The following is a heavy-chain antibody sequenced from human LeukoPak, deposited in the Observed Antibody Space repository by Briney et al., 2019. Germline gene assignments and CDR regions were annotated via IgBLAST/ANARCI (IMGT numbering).Heavy chain of an antibody. CDR3: VRNSGSGWSVRYDY. Sequence: GGSLRLSCAASGFTFDDYGMSWVRQAPGKGLEWVSGINWNGGSTGYADSVKGRFTISRDNAKNSLYLQMNSLRAEDTALYYCVRNSGSGWSVRYDYWGQGTLVTVSS. J-gene: IGHJ4*02. CDR2: INWNGGST. D-gene: IGHD6-19*01. CDR1: GFTFDDYG. V-gene: IGHV3-20*04.